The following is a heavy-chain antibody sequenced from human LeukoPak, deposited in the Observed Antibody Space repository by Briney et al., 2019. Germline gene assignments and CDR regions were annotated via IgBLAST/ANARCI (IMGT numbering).Heavy chain of an antibody. D-gene: IGHD3-10*01. CDR2: IYYSGST. J-gene: IGHJ4*02. Sequence: SETLSLTCTVSGGSISSSNYYWGWIRQPPGKGLEWIGSIYYSGSTYYNPSLKSRVTISVDTSKNQFSLKLSSVTAADTAVYYCARFYYGSGSSLYWGQGTLVTVSS. V-gene: IGHV4-39*01. CDR1: GGSISSSNYY. CDR3: ARFYYGSGSSLY.